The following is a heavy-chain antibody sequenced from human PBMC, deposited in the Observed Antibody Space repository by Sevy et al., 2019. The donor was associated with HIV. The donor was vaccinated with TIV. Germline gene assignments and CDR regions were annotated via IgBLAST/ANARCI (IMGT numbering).Heavy chain of an antibody. CDR1: GFTFSSYA. J-gene: IGHJ3*02. CDR3: AKGSQYSSSSDAFDI. D-gene: IGHD6-6*01. CDR2: ISGRGGST. Sequence: GGSLRLSCAASGFTFSSYAMSWVRQAPGKGLEWVSAISGRGGSTYYADSVKGRFTISRDNSKNTLYLQMNSLRAEDTAVYYCAKGSQYSSSSDAFDIWGQGTMVTVSS. V-gene: IGHV3-23*01.